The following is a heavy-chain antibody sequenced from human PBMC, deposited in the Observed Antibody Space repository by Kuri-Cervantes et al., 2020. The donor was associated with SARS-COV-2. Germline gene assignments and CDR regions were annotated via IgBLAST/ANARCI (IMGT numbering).Heavy chain of an antibody. CDR3: ARGLFNAMIVDDAFDI. CDR1: GYTFTGYY. Sequence: ASVKVSCKASGYTFTGYYMHWVRQAPGQGLEWTGWINPNSGGTNYAQKFQGWVTMTRDTSISAAYMELSRLRSDDTAVYYCARGLFNAMIVDDAFDIWGQGKMV. CDR2: INPNSGGT. D-gene: IGHD3-22*01. J-gene: IGHJ3*02. V-gene: IGHV1-2*04.